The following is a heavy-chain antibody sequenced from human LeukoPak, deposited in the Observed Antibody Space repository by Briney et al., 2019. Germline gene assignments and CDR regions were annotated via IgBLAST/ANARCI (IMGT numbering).Heavy chain of an antibody. J-gene: IGHJ5*02. D-gene: IGHD3-22*01. Sequence: SETLSLTCAVYGGSFGGYYWSWIRQPPGKGLEWIGEINHSGSTNYNPSLKSRVTISVDTSKNQFSLKLSSVTAADTAVYYCAREWDYYDSSGYYNWFDPWGQGTLVTVSS. V-gene: IGHV4-34*01. CDR2: INHSGST. CDR3: AREWDYYDSSGYYNWFDP. CDR1: GGSFGGYY.